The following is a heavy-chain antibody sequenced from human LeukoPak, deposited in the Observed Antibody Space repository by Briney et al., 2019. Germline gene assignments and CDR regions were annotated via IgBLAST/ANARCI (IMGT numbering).Heavy chain of an antibody. J-gene: IGHJ4*02. Sequence: ASVKVSCKASGYTFTSYYMHWVRQAPGQGLEWMGIINPSGGSTSYAQKFQGRVTMTRDTSTGTVYMELSSLRSEDTAVYYCARETGRAAAYKYYFDYWGQGTLVTVSS. V-gene: IGHV1-46*03. CDR1: GYTFTSYY. CDR2: INPSGGST. D-gene: IGHD1-14*01. CDR3: ARETGRAAAYKYYFDY.